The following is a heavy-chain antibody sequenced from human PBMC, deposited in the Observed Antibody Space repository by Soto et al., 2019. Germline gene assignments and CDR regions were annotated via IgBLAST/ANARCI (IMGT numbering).Heavy chain of an antibody. Sequence: EVQVLESGGGLVQPGGSLRLSCAASGFTFSSYAMSWVRQAPGQGLEWVSAISGSGSNPYYADSVKGRFTISRDNSKTTLYLQMHSLRAEDTALYYCATPASMTIRDGFDHWGQGTLVTVSA. J-gene: IGHJ4*02. CDR2: ISGSGSNP. V-gene: IGHV3-23*01. D-gene: IGHD4-17*01. CDR3: ATPASMTIRDGFDH. CDR1: GFTFSSYA.